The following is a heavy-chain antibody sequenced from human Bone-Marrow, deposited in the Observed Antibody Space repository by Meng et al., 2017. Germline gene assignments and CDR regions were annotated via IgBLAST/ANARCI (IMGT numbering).Heavy chain of an antibody. CDR3: ATGAAAADH. V-gene: IGHV3-15*01. CDR1: GLSFTAAG. J-gene: IGHJ4*02. CDR2: IKRNSDGGTI. Sequence: GGGLVRRGVSLALSCVASGLSFTAAGMSGVRQAPGKGLEWVGRIKRNSDGGTIDYAAPVKGRFTISRDDSKNTLYLQMDSLITEDTAVYFCATGAAAADHWGQGTLVTVSS. D-gene: IGHD6-13*01.